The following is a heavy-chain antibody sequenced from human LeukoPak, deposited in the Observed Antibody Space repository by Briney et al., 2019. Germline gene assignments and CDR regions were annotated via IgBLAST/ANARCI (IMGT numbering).Heavy chain of an antibody. J-gene: IGHJ6*02. CDR1: GFTFSSYG. D-gene: IGHD2-21*02. V-gene: IGHV3-30*18. CDR2: ISYDGSNK. CDR3: AKDSVVICGGDCYRGDYYYGMDV. Sequence: GGSLRLSCAASGFTFSSYGMHWVRQAPGKGLEWVAVISYDGSNKYYADSVKSRFTISRDNSKNTLYLQMNSLRAEDTAVYYCAKDSVVICGGDCYRGDYYYGMDVWGQGTTVTVSS.